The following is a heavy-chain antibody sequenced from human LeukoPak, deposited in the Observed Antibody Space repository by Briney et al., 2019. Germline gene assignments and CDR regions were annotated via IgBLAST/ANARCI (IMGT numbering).Heavy chain of an antibody. D-gene: IGHD3-10*01. V-gene: IGHV1-2*02. CDR1: GYTFTGYY. CDR2: INPNSGGT. CDR3: ARGFGELLYIDY. J-gene: IGHJ4*02. Sequence: ASVKVSCKASGYTFTGYYMHWVRQAPGQGLEWMGWINPNSGGTNYALKFQGRVTMTRDTSISTAYMELSRLRSDDTAVYYCARGFGELLYIDYWGQGTLVTVSS.